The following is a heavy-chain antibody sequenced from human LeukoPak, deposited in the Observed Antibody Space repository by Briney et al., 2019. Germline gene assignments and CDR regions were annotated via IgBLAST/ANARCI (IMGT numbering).Heavy chain of an antibody. V-gene: IGHV4-39*01. D-gene: IGHD3-16*02. CDR3: ARGQDDYDYVWGSYRYPSYWYFDL. CDR2: IYYTGRT. CDR1: GGSISSSDYY. J-gene: IGHJ2*01. Sequence: PSETLSLTCSVSGGSISSSDYYWDWIRQPPGKGLEWVGAIYYTGRTYYNPSLKGRVTISGDTSKNQFSLKLSSVTAADTAVYYCARGQDDYDYVWGSYRYPSYWYFDLWGRGTLVTVSS.